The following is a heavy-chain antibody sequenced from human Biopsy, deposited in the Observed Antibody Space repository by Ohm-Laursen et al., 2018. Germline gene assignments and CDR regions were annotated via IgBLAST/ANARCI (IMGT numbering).Heavy chain of an antibody. D-gene: IGHD2/OR15-2a*01. CDR3: AKNLAVSSYALDI. CDR2: INHRGFT. V-gene: IGHV4-34*01. CDR1: GGSLSGYY. Sequence: QTLSLTCAVYGGSLSGYYWNWIRQSPGKGLEWIGEINHRGFTSNNPSLKSRVTISVDTSKNQFSLKLGSVTAADTAVYYCAKNLAVSSYALDIWGQGTMATVSS. J-gene: IGHJ3*02.